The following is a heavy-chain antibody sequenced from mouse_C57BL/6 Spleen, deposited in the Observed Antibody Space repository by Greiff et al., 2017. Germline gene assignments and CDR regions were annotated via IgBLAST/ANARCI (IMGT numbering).Heavy chain of an antibody. J-gene: IGHJ1*03. Sequence: EVQVVESGGDLVKPGGSLKLSCAASGFTFSGYGMHWVRQAPGRGLEWVGNIGPGSGTTYYADTVKGRFTISRDKAKNTVYLQLSSLRSEDTAVYYCARGFYEYDGFGDGGKAATVTV. D-gene: IGHD2-4*01. CDR1: GFTFSGYG. CDR2: IGPGSGTT. CDR3: ARGFYEYDGFGD. V-gene: IGHV5-17*01.